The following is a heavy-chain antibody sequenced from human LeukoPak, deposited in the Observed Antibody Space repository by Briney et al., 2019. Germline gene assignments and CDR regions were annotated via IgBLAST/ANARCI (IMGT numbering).Heavy chain of an antibody. V-gene: IGHV1-18*01. J-gene: IGHJ4*02. CDR1: GYTFRSHG. CDR2: ISCYDGTT. D-gene: IGHD5/OR15-5a*01. CDR3: ARDPSNSVGNRIYFDF. Sequence: ASVKVSCKASGYTFRSHGISWVRQAPGQGLEWMGWISCYDGTTKYAQKFQGRVTLTTDISTRTAYMELRNLRSDDTAVYYCARDPSNSVGNRIYFDFWGQGTRVTVS.